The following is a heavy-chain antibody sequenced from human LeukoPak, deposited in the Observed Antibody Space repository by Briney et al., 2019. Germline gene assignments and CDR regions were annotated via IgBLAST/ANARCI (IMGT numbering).Heavy chain of an antibody. Sequence: EFQGRVTITRDTSASTAYMELSSLRSEDTAVYYCARVSMTDAFDIWGQGTMVTVSS. V-gene: IGHV1-3*02. D-gene: IGHD2/OR15-2a*01. J-gene: IGHJ3*02. CDR3: ARVSMTDAFDI.